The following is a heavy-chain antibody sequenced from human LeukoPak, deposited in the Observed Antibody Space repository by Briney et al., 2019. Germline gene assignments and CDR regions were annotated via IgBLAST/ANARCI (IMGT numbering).Heavy chain of an antibody. CDR1: GGSIRSDY. Sequence: SETLSLTCTVSGGSIRSDYWSWVRQPPGKGLEWIGYIHYSGSTNYNASLKSRVTMSVDMSKNQSSLKLTSVTAADTAVYYCARLGRKTSVVPPDFDCCGQGTLVTVSS. D-gene: IGHD4-23*01. CDR2: IHYSGST. V-gene: IGHV4-59*01. J-gene: IGHJ4*02. CDR3: ARLGRKTSVVPPDFDC.